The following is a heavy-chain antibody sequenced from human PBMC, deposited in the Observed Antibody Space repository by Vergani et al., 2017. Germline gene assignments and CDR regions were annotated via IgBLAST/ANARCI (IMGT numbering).Heavy chain of an antibody. J-gene: IGHJ5*02. D-gene: IGHD6-6*01. V-gene: IGHV3-9*02. Sequence: LEESGGGSVKPGGSLRFSCAASGFTSAGYALHWVRQAPGKGLEWVSGISWDRNRIGYADSVKGRFTISRDNAKNSLYLQMNSLRGEDTALYYCAKDLGTSSGGGWFDPWGQGTLVTVSS. CDR3: AKDLGTSSGGGWFDP. CDR1: GFTSAGYA. CDR2: ISWDRNRI.